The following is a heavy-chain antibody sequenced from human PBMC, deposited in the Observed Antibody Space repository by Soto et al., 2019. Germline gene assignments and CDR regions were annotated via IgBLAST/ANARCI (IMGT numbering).Heavy chain of an antibody. Sequence: GGSLRLSCAASGFTFSSYSMNWVRQAPGKGLEWVSYISSSSSTIYYADSVKGRFTISRDNAKNSLYLQMNSLRDEDTAVYYCARDFMGYYDSSGASYFDYWGQGTLVTVSS. D-gene: IGHD3-22*01. CDR1: GFTFSSYS. CDR2: ISSSSSTI. J-gene: IGHJ4*02. CDR3: ARDFMGYYDSSGASYFDY. V-gene: IGHV3-48*02.